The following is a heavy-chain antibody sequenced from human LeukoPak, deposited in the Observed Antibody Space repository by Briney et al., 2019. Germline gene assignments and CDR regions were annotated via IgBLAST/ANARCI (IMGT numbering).Heavy chain of an antibody. Sequence: ASVKVSCKTSGYTFIHYYMHWVRQASGEGFEWMGIVDPSGDIATYAQKFQGRVTLITDTSTSTFYMELSSLRSEDTAIYYCARDSFGVRGFDHWGQGTPVTVSS. V-gene: IGHV1-46*01. CDR2: VDPSGDIA. CDR1: GYTFIHYY. D-gene: IGHD3-10*01. J-gene: IGHJ4*02. CDR3: ARDSFGVRGFDH.